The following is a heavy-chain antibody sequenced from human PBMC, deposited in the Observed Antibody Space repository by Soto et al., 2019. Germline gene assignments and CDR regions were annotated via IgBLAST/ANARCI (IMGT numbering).Heavy chain of an antibody. Sequence: EVQLVESGGGLVQPGGSLRLSCAASGFTFTSSWMSWVRQVPGKGLEWLANINQDGSETNYVDSVKGRFTISRDNAKNSLYFQMNSLRGGDTALYYCVKGGGNFDSWGQGTLVTVSS. CDR1: GFTFTSSW. D-gene: IGHD3-16*01. V-gene: IGHV3-7*01. CDR2: INQDGSET. J-gene: IGHJ4*02. CDR3: VKGGGNFDS.